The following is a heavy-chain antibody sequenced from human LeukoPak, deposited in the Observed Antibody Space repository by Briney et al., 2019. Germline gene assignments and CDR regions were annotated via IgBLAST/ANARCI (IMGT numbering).Heavy chain of an antibody. CDR3: ARHAGYSSGWVSYYFDS. J-gene: IGHJ4*02. D-gene: IGHD6-19*01. V-gene: IGHV3-23*01. CDR2: ISGSGGST. CDR1: GFTFSSYA. Sequence: PGGSLRLSCAASGFTFSSYAMSWVRQAPGKGLEWVSAISGSGGSTYYADSVKGRFTISRDTSKNTLFLQMHSLRAGDTAVYYCARHAGYSSGWVSYYFDSWGQGTLVTVSS.